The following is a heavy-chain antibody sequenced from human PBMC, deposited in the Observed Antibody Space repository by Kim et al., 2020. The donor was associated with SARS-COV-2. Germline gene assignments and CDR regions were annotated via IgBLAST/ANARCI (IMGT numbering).Heavy chain of an antibody. Sequence: GGSLRLSCAASGFTFSSYGMHWVRQAPGKGLEWVAVISYDGSNKYYADSVKGRFTISRDNSKNTLYLQMNSLRAEDTAVYYCAKEGRSGWYLVPKYYFDYWVQGTLVTVSS. J-gene: IGHJ4*02. V-gene: IGHV3-30*18. D-gene: IGHD6-19*01. CDR2: ISYDGSNK. CDR1: GFTFSSYG. CDR3: AKEGRSGWYLVPKYYFDY.